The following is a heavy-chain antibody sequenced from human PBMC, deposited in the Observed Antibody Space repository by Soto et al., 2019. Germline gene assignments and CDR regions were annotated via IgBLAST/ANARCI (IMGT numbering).Heavy chain of an antibody. V-gene: IGHV3-23*01. CDR2: ISGSGGST. CDR3: AKGSTFLRSSYYFDY. CDR1: GFTFSSYA. J-gene: IGHJ4*02. Sequence: GGSLRLSCAASGFTFSSYAMSWVRQAPGKGLEWVSAISGSGGSTYYADSVKGRFTISRDNSKNTLYLQMNSLRAEDTAVYYCAKGSTFLRSSYYFDYWGQGTLVTVSS. D-gene: IGHD3-10*02.